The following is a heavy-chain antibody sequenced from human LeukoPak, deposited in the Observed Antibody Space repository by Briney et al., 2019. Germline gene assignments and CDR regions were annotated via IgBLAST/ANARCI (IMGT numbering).Heavy chain of an antibody. CDR3: ARDHAQLLFGY. CDR1: GFTFSSYD. CDR2: IKQDGSEK. V-gene: IGHV3-7*01. Sequence: GGSLRLSCAASGFTFSSYDMSWVRQAPGKGLEWVANIKQDGSEKYYVDSVKGRFTISRDNAKNSLYLQMNSLRAEDTAVYYCARDHAQLLFGYWGQGTLVTVSS. D-gene: IGHD2-2*01. J-gene: IGHJ4*02.